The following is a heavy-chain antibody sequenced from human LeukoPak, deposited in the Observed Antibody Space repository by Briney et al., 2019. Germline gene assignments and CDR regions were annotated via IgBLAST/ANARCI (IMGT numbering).Heavy chain of an antibody. CDR1: GFTFRIYG. J-gene: IGHJ4*02. D-gene: IGHD5-24*01. CDR3: ARATRNGYDY. Sequence: GGSLRLSCAASGFTFRIYGMNWVRQAPAKGPEWVSYISSGSDTIYYADSAKGRFTMSRDNAKNSLFLQMNSLRAEDTAVYYCARATRNGYDYWGQGTLVAVSS. V-gene: IGHV3-48*04. CDR2: ISSGSDTI.